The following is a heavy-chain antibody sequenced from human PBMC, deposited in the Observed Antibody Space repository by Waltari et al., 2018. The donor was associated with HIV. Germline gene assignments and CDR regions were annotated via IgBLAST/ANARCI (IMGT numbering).Heavy chain of an antibody. D-gene: IGHD3-9*01. CDR3: ARDRHYDILTGSYFDY. Sequence: EVQLVESGGGLVQPGGSLRLSCAASGFTFSSYWMCWVRQAPGKGLEWVANIKQDGSEKYYVDSVKGRFTISRDNAKNSLYLQMNSLRAEDTAVYYCARDRHYDILTGSYFDYWGQGTLVTVSS. CDR2: IKQDGSEK. CDR1: GFTFSSYW. J-gene: IGHJ4*02. V-gene: IGHV3-7*01.